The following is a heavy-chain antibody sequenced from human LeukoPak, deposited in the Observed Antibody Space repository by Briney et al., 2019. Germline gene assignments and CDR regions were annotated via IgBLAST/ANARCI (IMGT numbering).Heavy chain of an antibody. CDR1: GFTFSNYA. Sequence: GGSLRLSCAASGFTFSNYAMSWVRQAPGKGLEWLPAISGSGGITYYADSVKGRFTISRDNSKNTLYLQMNSLKTEDTAVYYCTTDVLLWFGEPDYWGQGTLVTVSS. V-gene: IGHV3-23*01. D-gene: IGHD3-10*01. J-gene: IGHJ4*02. CDR3: TTDVLLWFGEPDY. CDR2: ISGSGGIT.